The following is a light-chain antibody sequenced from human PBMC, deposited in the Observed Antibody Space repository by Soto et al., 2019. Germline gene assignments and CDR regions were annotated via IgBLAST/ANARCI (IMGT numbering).Light chain of an antibody. Sequence: QPALTRPDSVSGYLRGSISISCTRTNTDIGGYNYVSWYQQHPGKAPKLVIYDVSNRPSGVSNRFSGSKSGFTASLTISGLQAADDAHYYCSSYRAYRTLEVFGTGTKVTVL. CDR3: SSYRAYRTLEV. J-gene: IGLJ1*01. CDR1: NTDIGGYNY. V-gene: IGLV2-14*03. CDR2: DVS.